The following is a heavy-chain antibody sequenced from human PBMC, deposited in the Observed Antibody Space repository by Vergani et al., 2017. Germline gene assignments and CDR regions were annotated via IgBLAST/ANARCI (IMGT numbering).Heavy chain of an antibody. CDR3: ARDGWEIRDYFYYMDV. CDR2: INSDGDST. J-gene: IGHJ6*03. Sequence: VQLVESGGGLVQPGGSLRLSCTASGFTFSNYWMQWVRQAPGKGLMWVSRINSDGDSTSYADSVKGRFTISRDNAKNTLYLQMDSLRAEDTAVYYCARDGWEIRDYFYYMDVWGKGTTVTVSS. CDR1: GFTFSNYW. V-gene: IGHV3-74*01. D-gene: IGHD1-26*01.